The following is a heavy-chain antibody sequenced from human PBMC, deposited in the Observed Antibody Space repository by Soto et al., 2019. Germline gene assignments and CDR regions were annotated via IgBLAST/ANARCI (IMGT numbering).Heavy chain of an antibody. V-gene: IGHV1-18*01. CDR1: GYTFTSYG. CDR2: ISAYNGNT. CDR3: ARAPRLLWFGELSVIVFDY. J-gene: IGHJ4*02. Sequence: ASVKVSCKASGYTFTSYGISWVRQAPGQGLEWMGWISAYNGNTNYAQKLQGRVTMTTDTSTSTAYMELRSLRSDDTAVYYCARAPRLLWFGELSVIVFDYWGQGTLVTVSS. D-gene: IGHD3-10*01.